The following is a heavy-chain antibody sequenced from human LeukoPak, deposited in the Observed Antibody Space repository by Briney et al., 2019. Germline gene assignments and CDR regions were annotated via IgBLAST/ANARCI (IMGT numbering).Heavy chain of an antibody. V-gene: IGHV3-9*01. CDR2: ISWNSGSI. J-gene: IGHJ6*02. CDR1: GFTFDDYA. CDR3: AKDVGDYDRLEYYYYGMDV. Sequence: GGSLRLSCAASGFTFDDYAMHWVRQAPGKGLEWVSGISWNSGSIGYADSVKGRFTISRDNAKNSLYLQMNSLRAEDTALYYCAKDVGDYDRLEYYYYGMDVWGQGTTVTVSS. D-gene: IGHD4-17*01.